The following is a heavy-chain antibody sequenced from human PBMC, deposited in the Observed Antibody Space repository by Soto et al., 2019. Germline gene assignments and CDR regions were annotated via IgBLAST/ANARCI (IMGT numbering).Heavy chain of an antibody. CDR2: ISAYTDDP. V-gene: IGHV1-18*01. Sequence: ASVKVSCKASGNTFTNFGVTWVRQAPGQGLEWMGWISAYTDDPNYAQKFQGRVTMTIDTSTSTAYLDLRSLTSDDTAVYYCARVIPGAEAWFDPSGQGTLVTVS. D-gene: IGHD2-2*01. J-gene: IGHJ5*02. CDR1: GNTFTNFG. CDR3: ARVIPGAEAWFDP.